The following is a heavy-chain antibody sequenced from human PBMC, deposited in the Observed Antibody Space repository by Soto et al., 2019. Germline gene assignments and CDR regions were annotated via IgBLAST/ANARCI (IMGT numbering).Heavy chain of an antibody. CDR3: ARAPNYDSRGYYRAFDV. D-gene: IGHD3-22*01. J-gene: IGHJ3*01. V-gene: IGHV4-31*11. CDR1: GGSISSGGDY. CDR2: IYYTVTT. Sequence: TLSLTCAVSGGSISSGGDYWGWIRQHPGKGLEWIGYIYYTVTTYYNPSLKSRVAISVDTSKNQFSLRLTSVTAADTAVYYCARAPNYDSRGYYRAFDVWGQGTMVTVSS.